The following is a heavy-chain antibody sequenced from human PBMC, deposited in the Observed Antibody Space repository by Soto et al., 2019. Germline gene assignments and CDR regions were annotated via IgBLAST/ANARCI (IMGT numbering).Heavy chain of an antibody. J-gene: IGHJ6*02. Sequence: QVQLQESGPGLVKPSETLSLTYTVSGGSISSGGYWTWVRQRPGKGLEWIGYIYGSGITYYSPSLVSRGSISMDTSKNQFSLKMTSVTAADTAVYFCARDRGSYGMDVWGQGTTVTVSS. CDR1: GGSISSGGY. CDR2: IYGSGIT. CDR3: ARDRGSYGMDV. V-gene: IGHV4-31*03.